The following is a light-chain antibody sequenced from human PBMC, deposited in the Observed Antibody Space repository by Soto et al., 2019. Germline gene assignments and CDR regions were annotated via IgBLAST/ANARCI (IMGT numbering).Light chain of an antibody. CDR3: LQHNSYPWR. V-gene: IGKV1-5*03. J-gene: IGKJ1*01. CDR2: KAS. CDR1: QSISSW. Sequence: DIPMTQSPSTLSASVGDRVTITCRATQSISSWLAWYQQKPGKAPKLLIYKASSLESGVPSRFSGSGSGTEFTLTISSLQPEDFATYYCLQHNSYPWRFGQGTKVDIK.